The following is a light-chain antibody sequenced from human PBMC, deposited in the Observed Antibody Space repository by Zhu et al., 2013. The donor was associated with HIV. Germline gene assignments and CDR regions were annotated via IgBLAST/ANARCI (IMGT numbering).Light chain of an antibody. CDR3: QQYNSYSKT. CDR2: SAS. Sequence: DIQMTQSPSTLSASVGDRVTITCRASQNVDGWLAWYQQKPGKAPKLLIYSASRLASGVPSRFSGSGSGTEFTLTISSLQPDDFATYYCQQYNSYSKTFGQGPRWKSN. CDR1: QNVDGW. V-gene: IGKV1-5*01. J-gene: IGKJ1*01.